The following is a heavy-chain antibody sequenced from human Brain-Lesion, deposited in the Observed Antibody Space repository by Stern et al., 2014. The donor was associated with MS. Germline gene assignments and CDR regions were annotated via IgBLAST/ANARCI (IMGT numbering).Heavy chain of an antibody. D-gene: IGHD1-26*01. Sequence: QVQLVQSGAEVKKPGASVKVSCKVSGYTLTELSMHWVRQAPRKGLEWMGGFDPEDGETIYAQKFQGRDTMTADTSIDRAYMVLSSLRSEDPAVYYCATLSPGAGGNYYRHFDYWGQGTLVTVSS. CDR2: FDPEDGET. V-gene: IGHV1-24*01. CDR3: ATLSPGAGGNYYRHFDY. J-gene: IGHJ4*02. CDR1: GYTLTELS.